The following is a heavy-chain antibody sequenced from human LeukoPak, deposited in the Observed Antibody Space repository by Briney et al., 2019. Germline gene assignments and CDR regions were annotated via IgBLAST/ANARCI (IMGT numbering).Heavy chain of an antibody. CDR3: VRHNNYALDY. D-gene: IGHD5-18*01. J-gene: IGHJ4*02. Sequence: GESLKISCEGSGYRFASYWIGWARQMPGEGLEWMAIIFPGNSDTIYSPSFQGQVTISADKSISTAYLQWRGLKASDTAIYYCVRHNNYALDYWGQGTLVTVSS. CDR2: IFPGNSDT. CDR1: GYRFASYW. V-gene: IGHV5-51*01.